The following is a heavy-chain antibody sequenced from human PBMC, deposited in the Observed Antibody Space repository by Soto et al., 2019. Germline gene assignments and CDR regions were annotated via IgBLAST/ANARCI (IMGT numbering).Heavy chain of an antibody. CDR2: MNPNSGNT. CDR1: GYTFTSYD. Sequence: QVQLVQSGAEVKKPGASVKVSCKASGYTFTSYDINWVRQATGQGLEWMGWMNPNSGNTGYAQKFQGRATRPRNTSIRTASMELSSLRSEDTAVYYCARALYGDNVDYWGQGTLVTVSS. D-gene: IGHD4-17*01. J-gene: IGHJ4*02. CDR3: ARALYGDNVDY. V-gene: IGHV1-8*01.